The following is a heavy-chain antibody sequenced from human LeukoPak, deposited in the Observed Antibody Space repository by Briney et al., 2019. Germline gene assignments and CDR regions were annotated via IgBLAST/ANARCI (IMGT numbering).Heavy chain of an antibody. Sequence: SETLSLTCTVSGGSISSYYWSWIRQPPAKGLEWIGYIYYSGSTNYNPSLKSRVTISVDTSKNQFSLKLSSVTAADTAVYYCARRVRGYDILTGYYSYYFDYWGQGTLVTVSS. V-gene: IGHV4-59*01. CDR1: GGSISSYY. CDR3: ARRVRGYDILTGYYSYYFDY. J-gene: IGHJ4*02. CDR2: IYYSGST. D-gene: IGHD3-9*01.